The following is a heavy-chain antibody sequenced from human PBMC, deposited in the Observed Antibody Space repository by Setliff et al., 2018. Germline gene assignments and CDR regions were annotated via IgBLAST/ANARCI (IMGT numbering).Heavy chain of an antibody. Sequence: PSETLSLTCAVYGGSFSGYYWSWIRQPPGKRLEWIGEIIHSGSTNYNPSLKSRVTMSIDTSKSQISLKLNSVTAADMAVYYCAREQWLDPPGYYYMDVWAKGTTVTVSS. CDR3: AREQWLDPPGYYYMDV. CDR2: IIHSGST. J-gene: IGHJ6*03. D-gene: IGHD6-19*01. CDR1: GGSFSGYY. V-gene: IGHV4-34*12.